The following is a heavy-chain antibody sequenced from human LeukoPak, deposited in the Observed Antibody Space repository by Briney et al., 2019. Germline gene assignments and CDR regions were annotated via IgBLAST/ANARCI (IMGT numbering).Heavy chain of an antibody. Sequence: GASVKVSCKASGYTFTSYDINWVRQATGQGLEWMGWMNPNSGNTGYAQKFQGRVTMTRDTSTSTVYMELSSLRSEDTAVYYCAGTLLWFGEFDYWGQGTLVTVSS. CDR1: GYTFTSYD. CDR3: AGTLLWFGEFDY. D-gene: IGHD3-10*01. CDR2: MNPNSGNT. J-gene: IGHJ4*02. V-gene: IGHV1-8*01.